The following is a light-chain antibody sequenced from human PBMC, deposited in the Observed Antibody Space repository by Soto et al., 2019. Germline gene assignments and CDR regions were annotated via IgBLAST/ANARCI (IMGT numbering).Light chain of an antibody. CDR1: QSVSGW. Sequence: DIQMTQSPSTLSASVGDRVTITCRASQSVSGWLAWYHQKPGEAPKLLISKASTLENGVPSRFRGSESGTVFTLTISSLQPGDSGTYYWQQYDSLSSFGQGTKLEI. CDR2: KAS. J-gene: IGKJ2*01. CDR3: QQYDSLSS. V-gene: IGKV1-5*03.